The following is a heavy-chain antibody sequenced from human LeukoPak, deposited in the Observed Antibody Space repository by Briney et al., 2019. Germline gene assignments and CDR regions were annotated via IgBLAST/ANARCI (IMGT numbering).Heavy chain of an antibody. CDR3: ARGRSSGWYRPIVIDP. Sequence: SETLFLTCTVSGGSISTSNYYWGWIRQPPGKGLEWIGNIFYSGSTYYSPSLKSRVTISLDTSRNQFSLKLSSVTAADTAVYYCARGRSSGWYRPIVIDPWGQGTLVTVSS. J-gene: IGHJ5*02. CDR1: GGSISTSNYY. CDR2: IFYSGST. V-gene: IGHV4-39*07. D-gene: IGHD6-19*01.